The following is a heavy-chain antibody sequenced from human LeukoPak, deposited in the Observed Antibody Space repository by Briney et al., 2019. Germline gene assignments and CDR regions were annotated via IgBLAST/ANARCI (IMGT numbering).Heavy chain of an antibody. Sequence: PGGSLRLSCAAPGFTFSSYAMSWVRQAPGKGLEWVSAISGSGGSTYYADSVKGRFTISRDNSKNTLYLQMNSLRAEDTAVYYCAKDRDYGDYYFDYWGQGTLVTVSS. J-gene: IGHJ4*02. D-gene: IGHD4-17*01. CDR1: GFTFSSYA. V-gene: IGHV3-23*01. CDR3: AKDRDYGDYYFDY. CDR2: ISGSGGST.